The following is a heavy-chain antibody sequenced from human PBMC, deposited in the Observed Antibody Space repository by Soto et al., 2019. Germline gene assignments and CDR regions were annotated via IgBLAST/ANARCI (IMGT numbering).Heavy chain of an antibody. CDR1: GDSMTKYY. V-gene: IGHV4-4*07. Sequence: QVQLQESGPGLVKPSETLSLTCTVSGDSMTKYYWSWIRQPAGKGLEWIGRIYTSGSTNYNPSLKSRVTMSIDTSNNHFSLNLKSVTAADTAMYYCARTVGAAYYFDFWCLGALVTVSS. D-gene: IGHD1-26*01. J-gene: IGHJ4*02. CDR3: ARTVGAAYYFDF. CDR2: IYTSGST.